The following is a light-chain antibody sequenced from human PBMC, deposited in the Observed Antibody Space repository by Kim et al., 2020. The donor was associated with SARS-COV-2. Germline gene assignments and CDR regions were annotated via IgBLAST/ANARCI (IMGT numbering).Light chain of an antibody. V-gene: IGKV1-5*03. CDR2: KAS. Sequence: DIQMTQSPSTLSASVGDRVTITCLASQSISTWLAWYQQRPGKAPKLLIYKASSLQSGVPSRFSGSGSGTEFTLTISSLQPDDFATYYCQQYNSYSPYTFGQGTKLEI. CDR1: QSISTW. J-gene: IGKJ2*01. CDR3: QQYNSYSPYT.